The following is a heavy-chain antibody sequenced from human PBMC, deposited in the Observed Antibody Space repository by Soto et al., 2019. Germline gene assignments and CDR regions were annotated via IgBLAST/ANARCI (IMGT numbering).Heavy chain of an antibody. CDR3: ARGRTILYGSSWYFDY. J-gene: IGHJ4*02. D-gene: IGHD6-13*01. Sequence: KQSQTLSLTCVISGDSFSSNSAAWNWIRQSPSRVLEWLGRTYYRSKWYNDYAVSVKSRITINPDTAKNQFSLQLNSVTPEDTAVYYCARGRTILYGSSWYFDYWGQGALVTVSS. V-gene: IGHV6-1*01. CDR1: GDSFSSNSAA. CDR2: TYYRSKWYN.